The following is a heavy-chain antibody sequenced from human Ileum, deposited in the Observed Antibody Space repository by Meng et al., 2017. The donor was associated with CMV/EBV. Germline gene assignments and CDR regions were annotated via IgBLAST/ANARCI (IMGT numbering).Heavy chain of an antibody. J-gene: IGHJ4*02. CDR3: ARGKPNLVGATGFDH. CDR1: GYNFRDYG. D-gene: IGHD1-26*01. CDR2: IRGDNGNT. V-gene: IGHV1-18*01. Sequence: QVVLVKPGGEVKKTGDSVRVSCKASGYNFRDYGVTWVRQVPGQGLEWMGWIRGDNGNTNYAQKFPGRVTMTTDTFTRTAYMQLRTLRSDDSAMYYCARGKPNLVGATGFDHWGQGTLVTVSS.